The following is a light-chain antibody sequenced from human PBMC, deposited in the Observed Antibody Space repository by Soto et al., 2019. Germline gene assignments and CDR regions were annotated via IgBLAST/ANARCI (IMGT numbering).Light chain of an antibody. CDR2: GAS. Sequence: EIVMTQSPATLSVSPGERATLSCRASQSVSSNLAWYQQKPGQAPRLLMYGASSRATGIPDRFSGSGSGTDFTLTISTLEPEDFAVYYCQQYGSSPPTFGQGTKVDIK. J-gene: IGKJ1*01. V-gene: IGKV3-20*01. CDR1: QSVSSN. CDR3: QQYGSSPPT.